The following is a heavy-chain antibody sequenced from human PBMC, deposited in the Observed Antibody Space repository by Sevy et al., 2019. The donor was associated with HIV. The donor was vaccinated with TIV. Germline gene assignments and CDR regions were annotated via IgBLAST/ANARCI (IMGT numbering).Heavy chain of an antibody. J-gene: IGHJ3*02. V-gene: IGHV1-18*01. CDR1: GYTFTRYG. D-gene: IGHD3-10*01. Sequence: ASVKVSCKASGYTFTRYGISWVRQAPGQGLEWMGWISAYNGNTNYAQKLQGRVTMTTDTSTSTAYMELRSLRSDDTAVYYCARVLVLLWFGELSDSFDIWGQGTMVTVSS. CDR2: ISAYNGNT. CDR3: ARVLVLLWFGELSDSFDI.